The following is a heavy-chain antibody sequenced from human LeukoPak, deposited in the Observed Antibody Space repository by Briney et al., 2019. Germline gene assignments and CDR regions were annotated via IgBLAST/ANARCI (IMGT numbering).Heavy chain of an antibody. CDR3: AKESDISGWYGVDY. CDR1: GFAFSSYA. V-gene: IGHV3-23*01. CDR2: ISGSGGST. J-gene: IGHJ4*02. Sequence: GGSLRLSCAASGFAFSSYAMSWVRQAPGKGLEWVSDISGSGGSTHYADSVKGRFTISRDNSKNTLPLQMNSLRAEDTAVYYCAKESDISGWYGVDYWGQGILVTVSS. D-gene: IGHD6-19*01.